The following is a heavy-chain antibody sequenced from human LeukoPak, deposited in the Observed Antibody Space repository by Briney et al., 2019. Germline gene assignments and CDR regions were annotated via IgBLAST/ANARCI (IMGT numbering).Heavy chain of an antibody. V-gene: IGHV5-51*01. Sequence: GESHKISCKASGFSFTNYWIGWGRQMPGKGLEWMGIIYPGDSDTRYSPSFQGQVTISADRSISTAYLQWNSLKASDTAMYYCARPRSYSRSDDAFDIWGQGTMVTVSS. CDR2: IYPGDSDT. CDR1: GFSFTNYW. CDR3: ARPRSYSRSDDAFDI. J-gene: IGHJ3*02. D-gene: IGHD3-22*01.